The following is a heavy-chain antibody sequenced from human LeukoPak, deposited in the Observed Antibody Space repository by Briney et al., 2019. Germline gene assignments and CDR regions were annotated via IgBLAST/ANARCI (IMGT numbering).Heavy chain of an antibody. Sequence: GGSLRLSCATSGFTFSNFWMHWVRQAPGKGLVWVSRINHDGSNTNYADSVKGRFTLSRDNAENTLYLQMNSLRAEDTAVYYCVRGNYKAFDIWGQGTMVTVSS. CDR2: INHDGSNT. CDR1: GFTFSNFW. J-gene: IGHJ3*02. D-gene: IGHD1-7*01. V-gene: IGHV3-74*01. CDR3: VRGNYKAFDI.